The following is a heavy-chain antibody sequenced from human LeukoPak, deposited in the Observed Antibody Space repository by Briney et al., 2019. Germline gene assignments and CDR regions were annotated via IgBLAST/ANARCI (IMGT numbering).Heavy chain of an antibody. D-gene: IGHD1-26*01. J-gene: IGHJ6*02. Sequence: GGSLRLSCAASGFTFSSYSMNWVRQAPGKGLEWVSYISSSSSTIYYADSVKGRFTISRDNAKNSLYLQMNSLRAEDTAVYYCARDLAVEFLGAAQDNYYYYYGMDVWGQGTTVTVSS. CDR1: GFTFSSYS. CDR2: ISSSSSTI. CDR3: ARDLAVEFLGAAQDNYYYYYGMDV. V-gene: IGHV3-48*04.